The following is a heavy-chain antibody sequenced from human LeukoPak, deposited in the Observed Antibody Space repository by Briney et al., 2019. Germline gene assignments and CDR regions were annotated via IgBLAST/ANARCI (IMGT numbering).Heavy chain of an antibody. CDR1: GYTFTSYA. J-gene: IGHJ4*02. V-gene: IGHV1-2*02. D-gene: IGHD6-13*01. CDR3: ARAGYSSSRATDY. CDR2: INPNSGGT. Sequence: ASVKVSCKASGYTFTSYAMNWVRPAPGQGLEWMGWINPNSGGTNYAQKFQGRVTMTRDTSISTAYMELSRLRSDDTAVYYCARAGYSSSRATDYWGQGTLVTVSS.